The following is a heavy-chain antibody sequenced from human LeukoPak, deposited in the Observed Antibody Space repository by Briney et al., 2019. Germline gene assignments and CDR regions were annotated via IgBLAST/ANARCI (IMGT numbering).Heavy chain of an antibody. CDR1: GFTFSNYA. V-gene: IGHV3-23*01. J-gene: IGHJ4*02. D-gene: IGHD6-6*01. CDR3: ASGFSSSPYFDY. CDR2: ISGSGGST. Sequence: GGSLRLSCAASGFTFSNYAMNWVRQAPGKGLEWVSTISGSGGSTYYADSVKGRFTISRDNSKNSLFLQMNSLRDEDTAVYYCASGFSSSPYFDYWGQGTLVTVSS.